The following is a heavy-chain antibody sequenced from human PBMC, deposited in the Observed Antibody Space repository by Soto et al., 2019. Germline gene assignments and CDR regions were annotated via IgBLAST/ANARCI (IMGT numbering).Heavy chain of an antibody. CDR2: IYYSGST. CDR3: AREAYSSSRGYYGMDV. Sequence: PSETLSLTCTVSGGSVSSGSYYWGWIRQPPGKGLEWIGYIYYSGSTNYNPSLKSRVTISVDTSKNQFSLKLSSVTAADTAVYYXAREAYSSSRGYYGMDVWGQGTTVTVSS. J-gene: IGHJ6*02. V-gene: IGHV4-61*01. CDR1: GGSVSSGSYY. D-gene: IGHD6-6*01.